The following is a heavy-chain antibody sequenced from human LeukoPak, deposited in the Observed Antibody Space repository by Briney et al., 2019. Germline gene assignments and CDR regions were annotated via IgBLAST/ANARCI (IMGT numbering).Heavy chain of an antibody. J-gene: IGHJ4*02. V-gene: IGHV3-23*01. Sequence: GGSLRLSCAASGFTFSIYAMSWVRQAPGKGLEWVSAISGSGGTAYYADSVKGRFTISRDNSKNTLYLQMNSLRAEDTAIHYCAKDHCTSTNCFAGFDYWGQGTLVTVSS. CDR2: ISGSGGTA. CDR1: GFTFSIYA. CDR3: AKDHCTSTNCFAGFDY. D-gene: IGHD2-2*01.